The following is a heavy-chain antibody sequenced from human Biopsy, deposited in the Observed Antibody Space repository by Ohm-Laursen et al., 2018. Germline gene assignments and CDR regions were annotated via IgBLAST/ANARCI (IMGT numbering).Heavy chain of an antibody. Sequence: SDTLSLTCTVSGGSIKSYYWNWIRQSPGKGLEWIGFIYYTGHTNYNPSPKSRATISVDTSKNQFSLKVISVTAADAAVYYCARLTGDPSYWGQGILVTVSS. CDR2: IYYTGHT. CDR1: GGSIKSYY. J-gene: IGHJ4*02. CDR3: ARLTGDPSY. V-gene: IGHV4-59*07. D-gene: IGHD7-27*01.